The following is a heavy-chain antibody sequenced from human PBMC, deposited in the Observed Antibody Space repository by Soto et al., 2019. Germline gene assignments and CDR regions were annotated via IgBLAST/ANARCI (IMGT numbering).Heavy chain of an antibody. D-gene: IGHD6-19*01. V-gene: IGHV1-18*01. J-gene: IGHJ4*02. CDR2: ISAYNGNT. Sequence: ASVKVSCKASGYTFTSYSISWVRQAPGQGLECMGRISAYNGNTHHAQKLQGRVTMTTDTSTSTAYMELRNLRSDDTAVYYCARDQWLAGLSYFDYWGQGTLVTVSS. CDR1: GYTFTSYS. CDR3: ARDQWLAGLSYFDY.